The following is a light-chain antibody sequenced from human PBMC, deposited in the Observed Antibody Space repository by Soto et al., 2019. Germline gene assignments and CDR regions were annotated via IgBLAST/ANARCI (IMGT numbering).Light chain of an antibody. V-gene: IGLV1-40*01. CDR1: SSNIGAGYD. J-gene: IGLJ1*01. Sequence: QSVLTQPPSVSGAPGQRVTISCIGSSSNIGAGYDVHWYQQLPGTAPKLLIYGNSNRPSGVPDRFSGSKSGTSASLAITGLQAEDEADYYCQSYDGSLSGWVFGTGTKLTVL. CDR3: QSYDGSLSGWV. CDR2: GNS.